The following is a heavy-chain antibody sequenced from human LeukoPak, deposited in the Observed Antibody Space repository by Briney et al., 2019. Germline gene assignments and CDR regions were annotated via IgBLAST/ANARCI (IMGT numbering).Heavy chain of an antibody. D-gene: IGHD3-22*01. V-gene: IGHV1-2*02. CDR2: INPNSGGT. CDR1: GYTFTGYY. Sequence: GASVKVSCKASGYTFTGYYMHWVRQAPGQGLEWMGWINPNSGGTNYAQKFQGRVTMTRDTSISTAYMELSRLRSDDTAVYYCARDLYYYDSSGPYYFDYWGQGTLVTVSS. CDR3: ARDLYYYDSSGPYYFDY. J-gene: IGHJ4*02.